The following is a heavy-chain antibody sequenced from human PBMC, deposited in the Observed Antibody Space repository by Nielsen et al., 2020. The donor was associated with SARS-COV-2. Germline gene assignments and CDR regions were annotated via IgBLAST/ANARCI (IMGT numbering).Heavy chain of an antibody. D-gene: IGHD1-26*01. J-gene: IGHJ6*02. CDR1: GFNLSHYY. V-gene: IGHV3-11*03. CDR2: ISNDGSST. Sequence: GESLKISCVASGFNLSHYYMRWIRQAPGKGLEWVSDISNDGSSTRNADSVKGRFTISRDNSRNTLYLQMNSLRVEDTAVYYCVKWVELDFGYYYYGMDVWGQGTTVTVSS. CDR3: VKWVELDFGYYYYGMDV.